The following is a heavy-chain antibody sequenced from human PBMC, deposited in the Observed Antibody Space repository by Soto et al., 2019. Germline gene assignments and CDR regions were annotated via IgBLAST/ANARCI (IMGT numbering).Heavy chain of an antibody. Sequence: AASGFTFSSYGMHWVRQAPGKGLEWVAVIWYDGSNKYYADSVKGRFTISRDNSKNTLYLQMNSLRAEDTAVYYCARVGSSSWYFDYWGQGTLVTVSS. V-gene: IGHV3-33*01. J-gene: IGHJ4*02. CDR2: IWYDGSNK. CDR1: GFTFSSYG. D-gene: IGHD6-13*01. CDR3: ARVGSSSWYFDY.